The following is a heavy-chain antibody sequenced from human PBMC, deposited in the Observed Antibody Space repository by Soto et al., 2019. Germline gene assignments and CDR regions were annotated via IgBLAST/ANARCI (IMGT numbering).Heavy chain of an antibody. CDR3: ARDSIYSYGYNYFDY. Sequence: PGGSLRLSCAASGFTLSSYALHWVRQAPGKGLEWVAVIWYDGSNKYYADSVKGRFTISRDNSKNTLYLQMNSLRAEDTAVYYCARDSIYSYGYNYFDYWGQGTLVTVSS. CDR2: IWYDGSNK. CDR1: GFTLSSYA. J-gene: IGHJ4*02. D-gene: IGHD5-18*01. V-gene: IGHV3-30-3*01.